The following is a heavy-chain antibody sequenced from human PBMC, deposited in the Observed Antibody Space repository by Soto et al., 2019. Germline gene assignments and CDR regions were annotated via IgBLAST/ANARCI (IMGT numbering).Heavy chain of an antibody. V-gene: IGHV1-69*01. J-gene: IGHJ4*02. CDR2: IIPLFGTA. Sequence: QVQLLQSGAEVKKPGSSVKVSCKASGGTFSNYAINWVRQAPGQGLEWMGGIIPLFGTANYAQKFQGRVTITADESTSTAYLDLSSLRSEDTAVYYCARPVEMATISRSYLFYWGQGTLVTVSS. CDR3: ARPVEMATISRSYLFY. D-gene: IGHD5-12*01. CDR1: GGTFSNYA.